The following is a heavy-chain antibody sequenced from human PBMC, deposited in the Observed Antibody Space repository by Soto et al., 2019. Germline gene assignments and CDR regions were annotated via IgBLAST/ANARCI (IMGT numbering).Heavy chain of an antibody. J-gene: IGHJ4*02. CDR1: GFTCSSYA. CDR3: ARAEDTAMIFDY. V-gene: IGHV3-30-3*01. Sequence: ESGGGVVQPGRSLRLSCAASGFTCSSYAMHWVRQAPGKGLEWVAVISYDGSNKYYADSVKGRFTISRDNSKNTLYLQMNSLRAEDTAVYYCARAEDTAMIFDYWGQGTLVTVSS. D-gene: IGHD5-18*01. CDR2: ISYDGSNK.